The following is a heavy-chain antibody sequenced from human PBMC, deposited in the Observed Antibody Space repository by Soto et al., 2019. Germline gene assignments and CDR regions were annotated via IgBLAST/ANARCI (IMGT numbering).Heavy chain of an antibody. V-gene: IGHV3-23*01. CDR1: GFTFSSYA. CDR2: ISGSGGST. CDR3: APSGWIQLTFDY. Sequence: GGSLRLSCAASGFTFSSYAMSWVRQAPGKGLEWVSAISGSGGSTYYADSVKGRFTISRDNSKNTLYLQMNSLRAEDTAVYYCAPSGWIQLTFDYWGQGSLVTVSS. J-gene: IGHJ4*02. D-gene: IGHD5-18*01.